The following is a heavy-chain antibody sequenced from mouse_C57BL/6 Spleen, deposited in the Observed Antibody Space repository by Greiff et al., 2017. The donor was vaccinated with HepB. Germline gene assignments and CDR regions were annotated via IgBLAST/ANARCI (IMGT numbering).Heavy chain of an antibody. V-gene: IGHV1-59*01. D-gene: IGHD4-1*01. CDR2: IDPSDSYT. Sequence: QVQLKQPGAELVRPGTSVKLSCKASGYTFTSYWMHWVKQRPGQGLEWIGVIDPSDSYTNYNQKFKGKATLTVDTSSSTAYMQLSSLTSEDSAVYYCARKGDWDFDYWGQGTTLTVSS. CDR1: GYTFTSYW. J-gene: IGHJ2*01. CDR3: ARKGDWDFDY.